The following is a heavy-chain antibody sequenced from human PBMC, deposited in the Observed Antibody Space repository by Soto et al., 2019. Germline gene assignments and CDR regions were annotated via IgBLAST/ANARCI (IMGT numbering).Heavy chain of an antibody. D-gene: IGHD3-22*01. CDR1: GGTFSSYA. Sequence: QVQLVQSGAEVKKPGSSAKVSCKASGGTFSSYAISWVRQAPGQGLEWMGGIIPIFGTANYAQKFQGRVTITADESTSTAYMELSSLRSEDTAVYYCARDKVGYYDSSGYYRVSVPPDYYYGMDVWGQGTTVTVSS. V-gene: IGHV1-69*01. J-gene: IGHJ6*02. CDR3: ARDKVGYYDSSGYYRVSVPPDYYYGMDV. CDR2: IIPIFGTA.